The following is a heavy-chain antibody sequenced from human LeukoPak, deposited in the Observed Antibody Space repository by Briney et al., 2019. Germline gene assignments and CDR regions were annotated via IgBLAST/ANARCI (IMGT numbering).Heavy chain of an antibody. CDR1: GYTFTVYY. Sequence: ASVKVSCKSSGYTFTVYYIHWVRQAPGQGLEWVGWIDPHSGDTDYSERFQGRVTMTRDTSISTAYLELSRLTSDDTAVYYCARVRSSAAFDIWGQGTMVTVSP. D-gene: IGHD2-2*01. CDR2: IDPHSGDT. V-gene: IGHV1-2*02. J-gene: IGHJ3*02. CDR3: ARVRSSAAFDI.